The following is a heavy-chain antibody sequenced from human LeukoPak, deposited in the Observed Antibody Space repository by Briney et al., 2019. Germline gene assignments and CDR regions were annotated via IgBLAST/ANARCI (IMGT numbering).Heavy chain of an antibody. Sequence: ASVKVSCKASGYTFTSYDINWVRQATGQGLEWMGIINPSGGSTSYAQKFQGRVTMTRDTSTSTVYMELSSLRSEDTAVYYCARVLKGHYDYWGQGTLVTVSS. CDR1: GYTFTSYD. D-gene: IGHD4-17*01. V-gene: IGHV1-46*01. CDR2: INPSGGST. CDR3: ARVLKGHYDY. J-gene: IGHJ4*02.